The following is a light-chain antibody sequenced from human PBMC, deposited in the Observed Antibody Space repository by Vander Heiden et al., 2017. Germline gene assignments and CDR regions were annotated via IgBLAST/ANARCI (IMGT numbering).Light chain of an antibody. CDR3: QQYYTTPHT. CDR1: HRVLHTSNNKNY. Sequence: DIVMTQSPDSLAVSLGERATTNCKSSHRVLHTSNNKNYLAWYQQKPGQPPKLLIYWASTRESGVPDRFSGSGSGTDFTLAISSLQAEDVAVYYCQQYYTTPHTFGQGTKLEIK. J-gene: IGKJ2*01. CDR2: WAS. V-gene: IGKV4-1*01.